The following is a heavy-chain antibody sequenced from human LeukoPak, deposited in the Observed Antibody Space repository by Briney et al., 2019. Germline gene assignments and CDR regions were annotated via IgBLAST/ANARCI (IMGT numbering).Heavy chain of an antibody. Sequence: GGSLRPSCAASGFMISSNWMGWVRLAQGKGLEWVANIKEDGTETYYVDSVKGRFTISRDNAKNSLYLQMNSLRVEDTAVYYCAKEGRSPQTYWGQGTLVTVSS. D-gene: IGHD1-14*01. V-gene: IGHV3-7*03. J-gene: IGHJ4*02. CDR3: AKEGRSPQTY. CDR2: IKEDGTET. CDR1: GFMISSNW.